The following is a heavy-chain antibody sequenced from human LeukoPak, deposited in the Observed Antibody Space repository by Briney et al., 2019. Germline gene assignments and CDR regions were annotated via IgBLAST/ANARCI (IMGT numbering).Heavy chain of an antibody. CDR1: GVSMTNYY. CDR2: SHNSGKT. Sequence: PSETLSLTCTVSGVSMTNYYWSWIRQSPGKGLEWIAYSHNSGKTKYNPSLKSRITISVDTSKNEISLKLSSVTAADTAVYYCARQPGGTAAFDIWGQGTTVTVSA. D-gene: IGHD1-14*01. V-gene: IGHV4-59*08. J-gene: IGHJ3*02. CDR3: ARQPGGTAAFDI.